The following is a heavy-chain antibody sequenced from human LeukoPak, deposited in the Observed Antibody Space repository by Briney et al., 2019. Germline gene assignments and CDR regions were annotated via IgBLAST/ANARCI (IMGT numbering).Heavy chain of an antibody. CDR1: GYTFTGYY. D-gene: IGHD3-22*01. J-gene: IGHJ3*02. CDR3: AILGSYGCGYDDAFGM. Sequence: ASVKVSCKASGYTFTGYYMHWVRQAPGQGLEWMGWINPNSGGTNFAQKFQGRVTMTRDTSISTAYMELSRLRSDDTAVYYCAILGSYGCGYDDAFGMWGEGGMVTVSS. CDR2: INPNSGGT. V-gene: IGHV1-2*02.